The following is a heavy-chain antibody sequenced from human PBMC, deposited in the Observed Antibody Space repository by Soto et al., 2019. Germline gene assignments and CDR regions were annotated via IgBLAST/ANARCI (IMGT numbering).Heavy chain of an antibody. CDR2: IKREGGEK. CDR1: GFTFNDYW. CDR3: VRSSGWIFDY. V-gene: IGHV3-7*03. D-gene: IGHD6-19*01. Sequence: GGSLRLSCTGSGFTFNDYWMNWVRQAPGKGLEWLANIKREGGEKNHADSMRGRFTISRDDTKNSVYLQMNSLRAEDTAVYFCVRSSGWIFDYWGQGGLVTVSS. J-gene: IGHJ4*02.